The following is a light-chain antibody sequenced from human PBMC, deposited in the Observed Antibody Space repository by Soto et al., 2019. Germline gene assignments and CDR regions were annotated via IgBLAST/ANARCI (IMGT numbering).Light chain of an antibody. J-gene: IGKJ1*01. CDR1: QSISGL. V-gene: IGKV1-5*03. Sequence: DIQMTQSPSTLSAFVGDRVTITCRASQSISGLLAWYQQKPGKAPHLLIYKASSLESGVPSRFSGSGSGTEFTLTSSSLQPDDFATYYCQQYNTYSPTFGQVTK. CDR3: QQYNTYSPT. CDR2: KAS.